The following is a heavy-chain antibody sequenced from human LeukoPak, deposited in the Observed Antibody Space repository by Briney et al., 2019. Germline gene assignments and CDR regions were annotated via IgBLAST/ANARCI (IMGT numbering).Heavy chain of an antibody. CDR1: GYTFTGYY. J-gene: IGHJ4*02. V-gene: IGHV1-24*01. D-gene: IGHD6-13*01. CDR2: FDPEDGET. Sequence: ASVKVSCKASGYTFTGYYMHWVRQAPGKGLEWMGGFDPEDGETIYAQKFQGRVTMTEDTSTDTAYMELSSLRSEDTAVYYCARGTQRLPYFIAAADYFDYWGQGTLVTVSS. CDR3: ARGTQRLPYFIAAADYFDY.